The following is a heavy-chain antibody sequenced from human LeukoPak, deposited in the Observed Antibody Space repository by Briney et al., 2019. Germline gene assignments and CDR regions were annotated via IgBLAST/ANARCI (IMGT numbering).Heavy chain of an antibody. Sequence: ASVKVSCKASGYTFTGYYMHWVRQAPGQGLEWMGWINPNSGGTNYAQKFQGRVTMTRDTSISTAYMELSRLRSDDTAVYYCARDNVAAAWGGYWGQGTLVTVSS. J-gene: IGHJ4*02. V-gene: IGHV1-2*02. CDR1: GYTFTGYY. CDR2: INPNSGGT. D-gene: IGHD6-13*01. CDR3: ARDNVAAAWGGY.